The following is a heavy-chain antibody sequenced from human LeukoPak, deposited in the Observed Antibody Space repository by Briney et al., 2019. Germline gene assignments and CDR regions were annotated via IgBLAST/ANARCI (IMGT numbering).Heavy chain of an antibody. CDR1: GGSFSGYY. Sequence: SETLSLTCAVYGGSFSGYYWSWIRQPPGKGLEWIGEINHSGSTNYNPSLTSRVTISVDTSKNQFSLKLSSVTAADTAVYYCARAGNWNYVRFDYWGQGTLVTVSS. V-gene: IGHV4-34*01. CDR3: ARAGNWNYVRFDY. CDR2: INHSGST. D-gene: IGHD1-7*01. J-gene: IGHJ4*02.